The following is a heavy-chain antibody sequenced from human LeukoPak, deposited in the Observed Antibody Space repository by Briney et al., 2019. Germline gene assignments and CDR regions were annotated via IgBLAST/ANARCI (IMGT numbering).Heavy chain of an antibody. J-gene: IGHJ4*02. CDR2: ISGDGGST. CDR3: AKMSYGVAGKPYLDY. D-gene: IGHD6-19*01. CDR1: GFTFSSYA. V-gene: IGHV3-23*01. Sequence: GGSLRLSCAASGFTFSSYAMSWVRQAPGKGLEWVSAISGDGGSTYYADSVKGRFTIFRDTSKNILYLQMNSPRAEDTAVYYCAKMSYGVAGKPYLDYWGQGTLVTVSS.